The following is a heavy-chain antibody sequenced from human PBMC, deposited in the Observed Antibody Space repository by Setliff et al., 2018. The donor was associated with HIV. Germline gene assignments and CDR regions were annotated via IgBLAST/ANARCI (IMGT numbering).Heavy chain of an antibody. CDR2: INHSGST. Sequence: SETLSLTCAVYGGSFSGYYWSWIRQPPGKGLEWSGEINHSGSTNYNPSLKSRVTISVDTSKNQFSLKLSSVTAADTAVFYCASLTTTYYYESSAYYHPVWCQGTLVTVSS. V-gene: IGHV4-34*01. CDR3: ASLTTTYYYESSAYYHPV. CDR1: GGSFSGYY. D-gene: IGHD3-22*01. J-gene: IGHJ4*02.